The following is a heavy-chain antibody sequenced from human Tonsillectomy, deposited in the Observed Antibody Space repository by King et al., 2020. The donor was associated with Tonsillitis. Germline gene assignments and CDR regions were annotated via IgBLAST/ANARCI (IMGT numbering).Heavy chain of an antibody. CDR1: GFTFSDYY. Sequence: VQLVESGGGLVKPGGSLRLSCAASGFTFSDYYISWIRQAPGKGLEWVSYISSSSSYTNYAASVKGRFTISSDNANNSLYLQMNSLRAEDTAVYYCARVLDEYYDSSGYDYWGQGTLVTVSS. CDR2: ISSSSSYT. V-gene: IGHV3-11*06. D-gene: IGHD3-22*01. CDR3: ARVLDEYYDSSGYDY. J-gene: IGHJ4*02.